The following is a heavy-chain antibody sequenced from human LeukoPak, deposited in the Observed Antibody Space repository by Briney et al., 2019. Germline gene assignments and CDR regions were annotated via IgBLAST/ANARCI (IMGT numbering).Heavy chain of an antibody. CDR1: GGSISSGGYY. V-gene: IGHV4-31*03. CDR2: IYYSGST. D-gene: IGHD4-17*01. CDR3: ARAPLYGGHADWFDP. Sequence: SETLSLTCTVSGGSISSGGYYWSWIRQHPGKGLEWIGYIYYSGSTFYNPSLKSRVTISVDTSKNQFSLRLSSVTAADTAVYYCARAPLYGGHADWFDPWGQGTLVTVSS. J-gene: IGHJ5*02.